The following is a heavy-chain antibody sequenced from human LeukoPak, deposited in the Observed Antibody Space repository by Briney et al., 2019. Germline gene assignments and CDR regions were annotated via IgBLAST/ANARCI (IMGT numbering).Heavy chain of an antibody. CDR1: GYTLTELS. CDR3: ATDLPCGGDCYSQYFQH. Sequence: ASVKVFCKVSGYTLTELSMHWVRQAPGKGLEWMGGFDPEDGETIYAQKFQGRVTMTEDTSTDTAYMELSSLRSEDTAVYYCATDLPCGGDCYSQYFQHWGQGTLVTVSS. CDR2: FDPEDGET. J-gene: IGHJ1*01. D-gene: IGHD2-21*02. V-gene: IGHV1-24*01.